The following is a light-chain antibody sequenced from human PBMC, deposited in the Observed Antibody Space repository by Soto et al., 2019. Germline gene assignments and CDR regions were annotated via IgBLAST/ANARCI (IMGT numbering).Light chain of an antibody. Sequence: DIQLTQSPSFLSASVGDRVTITCRASQGISSYLAWYQQKPGKGPKLLIYAASTLQSGVPLRFSGSGSGTSFTLTISSLQPEDWATYYGQQLLSYPITFGQGTRLEIK. CDR2: AAS. J-gene: IGKJ5*01. V-gene: IGKV1-9*01. CDR1: QGISSY. CDR3: QQLLSYPIT.